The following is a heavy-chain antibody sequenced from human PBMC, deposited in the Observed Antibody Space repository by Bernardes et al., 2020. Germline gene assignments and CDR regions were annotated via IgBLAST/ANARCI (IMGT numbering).Heavy chain of an antibody. CDR1: GLTVSTNY. V-gene: IGHV3-53*01. CDR3: ARDLAGAPAWYFDL. J-gene: IGHJ2*01. Sequence: GGSLRLSCAASGLTVSTNYMTWVRQAPGKGLEWVSVIDSDGSTYYADSVKGRFTISRDNAKNTLYLQMNSLRAEDTAMYYCARDLAGAPAWYFDLWGRGTLVTVSS. D-gene: IGHD6-19*01. CDR2: IDSDGST.